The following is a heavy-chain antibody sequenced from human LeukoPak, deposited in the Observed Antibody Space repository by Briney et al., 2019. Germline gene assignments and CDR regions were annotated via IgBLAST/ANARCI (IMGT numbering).Heavy chain of an antibody. CDR1: GFTFSSYA. D-gene: IGHD5-18*01. J-gene: IGHJ4*02. CDR3: ARALRDTAMVSV. CDR2: ISYDGSNK. V-gene: IGHV3-30-3*01. Sequence: PGGSLRLSCAASGFTFSSYAMHWVRQAPGKGLEWVAVISYDGSNKYYADSVKGRFTISRDNSKNTLYLQMNSLGAEDTAVYYCARALRDTAMVSVWGQGTLVTVSS.